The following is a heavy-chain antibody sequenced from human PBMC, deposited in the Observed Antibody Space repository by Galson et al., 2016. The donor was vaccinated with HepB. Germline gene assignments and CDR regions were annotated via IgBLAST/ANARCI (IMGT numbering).Heavy chain of an antibody. D-gene: IGHD6-13*01. Sequence: SLRLSCAASGFPFSSYGMQWVRQAPGKGLEWVAVLSYDGRQKKYGDSVKGRFTISRDNSNNTLYPQMDSLRPEDTAVYYCAKGVKAAAGTLDAYWGQGILVTVSS. J-gene: IGHJ4*02. CDR2: LSYDGRQK. CDR3: AKGVKAAAGTLDAY. CDR1: GFPFSSYG. V-gene: IGHV3-30*18.